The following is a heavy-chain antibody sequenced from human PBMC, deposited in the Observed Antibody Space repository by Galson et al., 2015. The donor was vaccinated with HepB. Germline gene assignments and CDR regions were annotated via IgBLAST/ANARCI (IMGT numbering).Heavy chain of an antibody. CDR3: AKARYRDSYYGIDY. CDR2: IHYDGSNK. CDR1: GYTFSAYC. V-gene: IGHV3-30*02. Sequence: SLRLSCAASGYTFSAYCMHWVRQAPGKGLEWVAFIHYDGSNKYYGDSVKARFTISRDNSKNTVYMQMNSLRAEDTAVYYCAKARYRDSYYGIDYWGQGTLVPVSS. J-gene: IGHJ4*02. D-gene: IGHD1-26*01.